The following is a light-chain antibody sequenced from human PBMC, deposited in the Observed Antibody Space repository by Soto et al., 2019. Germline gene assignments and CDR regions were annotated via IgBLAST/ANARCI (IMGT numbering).Light chain of an antibody. CDR1: SSDVGGYNY. CDR2: EVS. Sequence: QSVLTQPASVSGSPGQSITISCTGTSSDVGGYNYVSWYQQHPGKAPKLMIYEVSNRPSGVSNRFSGSKSGSTASLTISGLQAEDEADYYCSSYTSSNTLVFGTGTKVT. J-gene: IGLJ1*01. V-gene: IGLV2-14*01. CDR3: SSYTSSNTLV.